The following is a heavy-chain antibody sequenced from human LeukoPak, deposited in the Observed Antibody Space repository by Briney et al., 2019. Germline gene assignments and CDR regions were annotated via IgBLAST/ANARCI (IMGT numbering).Heavy chain of an antibody. Sequence: PSGTLSLTCAVPGGSISSYYWTWIRQPPGKGLWCIVYIYYSGSTSYNPSLMSRVTLSVDTSRNQFYLRLTSVTDADTAVYYCARVSPGSSRDGYTVVDYWGQGALVTVSS. CDR2: IYYSGST. J-gene: IGHJ4*02. V-gene: IGHV4-59*01. CDR1: GGSISSYY. CDR3: ARVSPGSSRDGYTVVDY. D-gene: IGHD5-24*01.